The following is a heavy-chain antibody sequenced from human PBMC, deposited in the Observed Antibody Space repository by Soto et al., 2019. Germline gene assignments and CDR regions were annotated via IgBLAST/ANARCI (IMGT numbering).Heavy chain of an antibody. Sequence: QVQLQESGPGLVKPSQTLSLTCTVSGGSISSGGYYWSWIRQHPGKGLEWIGYIYYSGSTYYNPSLKSRVTRSVDTSKIQFSLKLSSVTAADTAVYYCASGGVPVGPGIAYFDLWGRGTLVTVSS. CDR3: ASGGVPVGPGIAYFDL. V-gene: IGHV4-31*03. D-gene: IGHD3-16*01. CDR1: GGSISSGGYY. J-gene: IGHJ2*01. CDR2: IYYSGST.